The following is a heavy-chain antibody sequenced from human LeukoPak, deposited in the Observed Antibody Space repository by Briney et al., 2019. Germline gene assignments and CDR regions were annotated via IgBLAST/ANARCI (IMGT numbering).Heavy chain of an antibody. Sequence: PGGSLRPSCAASGFTFSDFGMHWVGQAQGKGLEWVAFIRNDGSIDYYPDSVKGRFTISRDNSRTTLYLQMHSLRIEDTAVYYCVKGGSSSHNWFDPWGQGILVTVSS. J-gene: IGHJ5*02. V-gene: IGHV3-30*02. CDR3: VKGGSSSHNWFDP. CDR1: GFTFSDFG. CDR2: IRNDGSID. D-gene: IGHD6-13*01.